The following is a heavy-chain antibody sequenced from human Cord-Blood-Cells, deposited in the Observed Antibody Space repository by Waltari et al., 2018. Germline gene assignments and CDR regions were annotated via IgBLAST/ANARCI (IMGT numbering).Heavy chain of an antibody. Sequence: QVQLVQSGAEVKKPGSSVKVSCKASGGTFSSYAISWVRQAPGQGLEWRGGIIPDLGIANYAQKFQGRVTIAADESTSTAYMELSSLRSEDTAVYYCARLNRGSYYAFDIWGQGTMVTVSS. CDR2: IIPDLGIA. V-gene: IGHV1-69*04. J-gene: IGHJ3*02. D-gene: IGHD1-26*01. CDR3: ARLNRGSYYAFDI. CDR1: GGTFSSYA.